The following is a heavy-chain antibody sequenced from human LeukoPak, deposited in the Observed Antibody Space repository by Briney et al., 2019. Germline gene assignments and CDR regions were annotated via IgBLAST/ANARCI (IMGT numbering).Heavy chain of an antibody. J-gene: IGHJ5*02. CDR1: GGSISSSSYY. Sequence: SETLSLTCTVSGGSISSSSYYWGWIRQPPGRGLEWIGSIYYSGSTYYNPSLKSRVTISVDTSKNQFSLKLSSVTAADTAVYYCARDSITMVRGVIITNWFDPWGQGTLVTVSS. CDR2: IYYSGST. V-gene: IGHV4-39*07. CDR3: ARDSITMVRGVIITNWFDP. D-gene: IGHD3-10*01.